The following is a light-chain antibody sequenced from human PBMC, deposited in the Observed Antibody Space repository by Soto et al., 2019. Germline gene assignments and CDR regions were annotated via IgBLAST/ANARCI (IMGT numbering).Light chain of an antibody. Sequence: QSVLTQPPSASGAPGQRVTISCSGSNSNIGSNTVNWYQQLPGTAPKLLIYDNNKRPSGVPDRFSDSKSGTSASLAISGLQTGDEADYYCDSWDNSLSVVLFGGGTKLTVL. CDR2: DNN. CDR1: NSNIGSNT. J-gene: IGLJ2*01. V-gene: IGLV1-44*01. CDR3: DSWDNSLSVVL.